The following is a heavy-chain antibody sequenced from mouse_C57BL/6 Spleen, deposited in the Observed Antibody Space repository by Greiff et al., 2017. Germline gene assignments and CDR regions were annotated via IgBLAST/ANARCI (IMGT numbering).Heavy chain of an antibody. J-gene: IGHJ2*01. CDR2: ISSGGSYI. CDR3: ARQGGDYSSSYFDY. V-gene: IGHV5-6*01. CDR1: GFTFSSYG. Sequence: EVKLVESGGDLVKPGGSLKLSCAASGFTFSSYGMSWVRQTPDKRLEWVATISSGGSYIYYPDSVKGRFTIARDNAKNTLYLQMSSLKSEDTAMYYYARQGGDYSSSYFDYWGQGTTLTVSS. D-gene: IGHD1-1*01.